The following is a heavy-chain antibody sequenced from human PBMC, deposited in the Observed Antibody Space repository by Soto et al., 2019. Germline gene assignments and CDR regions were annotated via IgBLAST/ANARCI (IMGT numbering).Heavy chain of an antibody. V-gene: IGHV3-23*01. D-gene: IGHD1-26*01. CDR3: AQALATSNGMLDY. Sequence: EVQLLESGGGLVQPGGSLRLSCVVSGFTVSSYTMSWVHQPPGKGLEWVSAITGSGGSTYYVDSVKGRFTISRDSSKNTLYLQINSLRAEDTAIYYCAQALATSNGMLDYWGQGTLVTVSS. J-gene: IGHJ4*02. CDR2: ITGSGGST. CDR1: GFTVSSYT.